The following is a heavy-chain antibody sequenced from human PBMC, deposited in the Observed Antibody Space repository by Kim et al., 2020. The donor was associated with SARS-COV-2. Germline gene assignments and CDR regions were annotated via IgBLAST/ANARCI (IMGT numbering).Heavy chain of an antibody. CDR3: ASLIAAAGTSIRKSY. D-gene: IGHD6-13*01. J-gene: IGHJ4*02. Sequence: SETLSLTCAVYGGSFSGYYWSWIRQPPGKGLEWIGEINHSGSTNYNPSLKSRVTISVDTSKNQFSLKLSSVTAADTAVYYCASLIAAAGTSIRKSYWGQGTLVTVSS. CDR1: GGSFSGYY. V-gene: IGHV4-34*01. CDR2: INHSGST.